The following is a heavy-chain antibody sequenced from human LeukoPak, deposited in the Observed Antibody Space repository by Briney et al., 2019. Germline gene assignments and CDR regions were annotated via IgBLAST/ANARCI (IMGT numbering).Heavy chain of an antibody. J-gene: IGHJ4*02. CDR3: AADDSSGYYYSY. Sequence: ASVKVSCKASGYTFTSYGISWVRQAPGQGLEWMGWISAYNGNTNYAQKLQGRVTMTTDTSTSTAYMELRSLRSDDTAVYYCAADDSSGYYYSYWGQGTLVTVSA. V-gene: IGHV1-18*01. D-gene: IGHD3-22*01. CDR1: GYTFTSYG. CDR2: ISAYNGNT.